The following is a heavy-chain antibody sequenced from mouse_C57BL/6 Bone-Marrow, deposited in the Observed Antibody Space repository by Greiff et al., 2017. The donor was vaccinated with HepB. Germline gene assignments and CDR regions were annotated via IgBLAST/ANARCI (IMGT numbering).Heavy chain of an antibody. CDR2: ISSGGSYT. CDR1: GFTFSSYG. CDR3: ARPLTGTFFDY. D-gene: IGHD4-1*01. Sequence: VQLQQSGGDLVKPGGSLKLSCAASGFTFSSYGMSWVRQTPDKRLEWVATISSGGSYTYYPDSVKGRFTISRDNAKNTLYLQMSSLKSEDTAMYYCARPLTGTFFDYWGQGTTLTVSS. J-gene: IGHJ2*01. V-gene: IGHV5-6*01.